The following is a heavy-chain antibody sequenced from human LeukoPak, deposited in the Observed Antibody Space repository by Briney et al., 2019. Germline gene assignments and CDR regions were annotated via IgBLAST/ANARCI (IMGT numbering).Heavy chain of an antibody. CDR1: GDTFTTYF. J-gene: IGHJ4*02. CDR3: ARAPEGSGCYFDY. Sequence: GASVKVSCKESGDTFTTYFLHSLGRPPGQGLEWMGIINPSGGSTSYAQKFQGRVTMTRDTSTSMVYMELTSLRSEDTAVYYCARAPEGSGCYFDYWGQGTLVTVSS. D-gene: IGHD6-19*01. CDR2: INPSGGST. V-gene: IGHV1-46*01.